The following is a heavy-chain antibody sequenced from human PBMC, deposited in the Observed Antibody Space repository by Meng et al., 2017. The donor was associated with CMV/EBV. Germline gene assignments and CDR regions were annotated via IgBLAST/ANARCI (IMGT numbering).Heavy chain of an antibody. CDR1: GYTFTSYG. CDR3: ARAWVGEEYYFDY. D-gene: IGHD3-10*01. J-gene: IGHJ4*02. Sequence: VQEVQLGAVGKRPWSPVEVSCKASGYTFTSYGNSWWRQAPGQGLEWMGWISAYNGNTNYAQKLQGRVTMTTDTSTSTAYMELRSLRSDDTAVYYCARAWVGEEYYFDYWGQGTLVTVSS. CDR2: ISAYNGNT. V-gene: IGHV1-18*01.